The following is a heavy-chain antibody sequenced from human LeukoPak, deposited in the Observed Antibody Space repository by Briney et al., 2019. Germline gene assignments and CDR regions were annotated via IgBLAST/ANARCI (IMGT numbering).Heavy chain of an antibody. V-gene: IGHV4-59*01. Sequence: TSETLSLTCTVSGGSISSYYWSWIRQPPGKGLEWIGYIYYSGSTNCNPSVKSRVAMSVDTSKKQFSLKLSSLTAADTAVYYWARGGTGVIAPYAFDIWGQGKRVTVS. CDR1: GGSISSYY. D-gene: IGHD3/OR15-3a*01. J-gene: IGHJ3*02. CDR3: ARGGTGVIAPYAFDI. CDR2: IYYSGST.